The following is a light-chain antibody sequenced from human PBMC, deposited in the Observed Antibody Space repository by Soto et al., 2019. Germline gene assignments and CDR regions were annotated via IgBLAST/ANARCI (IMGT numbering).Light chain of an antibody. CDR3: ASWDDSLSETV. J-gene: IGLJ7*01. CDR1: NFNVKNNY. V-gene: IGLV1-47*01. Sequence: QSVLTQPPSLSGTPGQRVTISCSGRNFNVKNNYVYWYQQFAGTAPKLLIYSNNRRPSGVTDRFSGSKSGSSASLAISGLRPEDEADYYCASWDDSLSETVFGGGTQLTVL. CDR2: SNN.